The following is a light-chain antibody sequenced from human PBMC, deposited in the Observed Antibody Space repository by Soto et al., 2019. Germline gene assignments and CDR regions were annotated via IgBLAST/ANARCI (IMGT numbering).Light chain of an antibody. CDR2: GAS. CDR3: QQYGNSLRT. CDR1: QSVSTY. V-gene: IGKV3-20*01. Sequence: EIVLTQSPGTLSLSPGERATLSCRASQSVSTYLARYQQKPGQAPRLLIYGASSRASGIPDRFSGSGSGTDFTLTISRLEPEDFAVYYCQQYGNSLRTFGQGTKVDIK. J-gene: IGKJ1*01.